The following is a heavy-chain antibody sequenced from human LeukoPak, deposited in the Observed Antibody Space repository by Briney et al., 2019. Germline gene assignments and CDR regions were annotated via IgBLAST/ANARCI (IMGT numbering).Heavy chain of an antibody. CDR3: ARDPVPAAILDNWIDP. D-gene: IGHD2-2*02. Sequence: ASVKVSCKASGYTFTGYYMHWVRQAPGQVLEWMGWINPNSGGTNYAQKFQGRVTMTRDTSISTAYMELSRLRSDDTAVYYCARDPVPAAILDNWIDPWGQGTLVTVSS. CDR1: GYTFTGYY. J-gene: IGHJ5*02. V-gene: IGHV1-2*02. CDR2: INPNSGGT.